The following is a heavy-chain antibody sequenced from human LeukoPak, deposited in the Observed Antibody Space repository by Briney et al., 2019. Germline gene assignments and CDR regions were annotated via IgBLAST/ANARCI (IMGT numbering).Heavy chain of an antibody. CDR1: GFNVNNAW. Sequence: GGSLRLSCAASGFNVNNAWMSWVRQAPGKGLEWVAYIKQDGSEKYYVDSVKGRFTISRDNAKNSLYLQMNSLRAEDTAVYYCAGGLRFLEYVWGQGTTVTVSS. D-gene: IGHD3-3*01. CDR2: IKQDGSEK. CDR3: AGGLRFLEYV. V-gene: IGHV3-7*01. J-gene: IGHJ6*02.